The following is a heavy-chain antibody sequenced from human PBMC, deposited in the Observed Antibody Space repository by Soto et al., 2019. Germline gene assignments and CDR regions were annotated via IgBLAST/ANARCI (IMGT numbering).Heavy chain of an antibody. J-gene: IGHJ4*02. Sequence: ASVKVACKASGYTFTDYYIHWVRQAPGQGLEWMGWISPNNGDTSFAQNFQGRVTMTRDTSISTAYMELSGLRSDDTAVYYCARPPDYGSGYTLYYWGQGTLVTVS. CDR2: ISPNNGDT. CDR1: GYTFTDYY. D-gene: IGHD3-22*01. V-gene: IGHV1-2*02. CDR3: ARPPDYGSGYTLYY.